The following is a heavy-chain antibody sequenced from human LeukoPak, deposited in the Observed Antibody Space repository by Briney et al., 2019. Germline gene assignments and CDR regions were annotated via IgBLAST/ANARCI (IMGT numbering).Heavy chain of an antibody. J-gene: IGHJ4*02. CDR3: ARDNDWAFDY. CDR1: GFPFSSYV. CDR2: INHNGETI. D-gene: IGHD3-9*01. V-gene: IGHV3-48*02. Sequence: PGGSLRLSCAASGFPFSSYVMSWVRQAPGKGLGWVSYINHNGETIYYPDFVKGRFTISRDNAKNSLYLQMNSLRDEDTAVYYCARDNDWAFDYWGQGTLVTVSS.